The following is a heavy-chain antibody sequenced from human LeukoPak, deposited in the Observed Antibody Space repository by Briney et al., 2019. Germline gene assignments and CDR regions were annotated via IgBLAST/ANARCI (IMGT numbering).Heavy chain of an antibody. CDR1: GFTLSGYW. D-gene: IGHD1-1*01. CDR2: IEQDGSEK. CDR3: AKKLLMGGWNDLDY. Sequence: GGSLRLSCVGSGFTLSGYWMSWVRQTPGKGLEWVANIEQDGSEKYYVDSVKGRFTISRDNAKNSVYLQMTSLRAEDTAVYYCAKKLLMGGWNDLDYWGQGTLVTVSS. J-gene: IGHJ4*02. V-gene: IGHV3-7*03.